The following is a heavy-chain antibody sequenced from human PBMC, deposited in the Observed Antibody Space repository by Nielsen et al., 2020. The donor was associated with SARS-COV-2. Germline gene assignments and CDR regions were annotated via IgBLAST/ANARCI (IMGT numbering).Heavy chain of an antibody. CDR2: LSGRGGT. V-gene: IGHV3-23*01. CDR3: ARSTPYGTTWYGALDS. D-gene: IGHD6-13*01. Sequence: GGSPRLSCRASGFSFSDYAMSWVRQAPGKGLEWVSALSGRGGTHYADSVKGRFTTSTDTSRTTLYLQMTSLRAEDTAIYFCARSTPYGTTWYGALDSWGQGTLVSVSS. CDR1: GFSFSDYA. J-gene: IGHJ4*02.